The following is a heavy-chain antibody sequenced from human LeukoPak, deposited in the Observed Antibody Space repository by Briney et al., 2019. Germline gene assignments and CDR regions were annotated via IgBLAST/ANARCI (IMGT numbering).Heavy chain of an antibody. CDR1: GGSISSGGYS. CDR3: ARDSGSWYELADY. J-gene: IGHJ4*02. CDR2: IYHSGST. D-gene: IGHD6-13*01. V-gene: IGHV4-30-2*01. Sequence: YPSETLSLTCAVSGGSISSGGYSWSWIRQPPGKGLEWIGYIYHSGSTYYNPSLKSRVTISVDRSKNQFSLKLSSVTAADTAVYYCARDSGSWYELADYWGQGTLVTVSS.